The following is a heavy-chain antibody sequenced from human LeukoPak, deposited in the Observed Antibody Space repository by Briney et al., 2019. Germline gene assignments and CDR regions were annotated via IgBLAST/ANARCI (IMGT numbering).Heavy chain of an antibody. CDR3: SREYFDWSRNYYYGMDV. V-gene: IGHV3-48*01. J-gene: IGHJ6*02. CDR1: GFTFSSYS. Sequence: PGGSLRLSCAASGFTFSSYSTNWVRQAPGKGLEWVSYISSSSSTIYYADSVKGRFTISRDNAKNTLYLQMNSLRAEDTAVYYCSREYFDWSRNYYYGMDVWGQGTTVTVSS. CDR2: ISSSSSTI. D-gene: IGHD3-9*01.